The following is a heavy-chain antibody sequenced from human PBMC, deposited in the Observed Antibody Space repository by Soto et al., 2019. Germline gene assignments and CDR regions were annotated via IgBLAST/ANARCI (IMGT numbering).Heavy chain of an antibody. D-gene: IGHD6-19*01. V-gene: IGHV3-21*01. Sequence: EVHLVESGGGLVKPGGSLRLSCAASGFIFSQYSMNWVRQAPGKGLEWVSSISSTGALMYYADSVKGRFTISRDDADNSLYFQMNSLRVEDTAVYYCARDRLARGIPVAGRIDYWGQGALVTVSS. CDR3: ARDRLARGIPVAGRIDY. J-gene: IGHJ4*02. CDR1: GFIFSQYS. CDR2: ISSTGALM.